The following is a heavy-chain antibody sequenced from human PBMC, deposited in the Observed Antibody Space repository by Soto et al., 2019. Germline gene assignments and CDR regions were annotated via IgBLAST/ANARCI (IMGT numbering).Heavy chain of an antibody. V-gene: IGHV3-23*05. CDR3: ATTGPY. CDR1: GFTFSNYA. Sequence: GGSLRLSCAASGFTFSNYAMTWVRQAPGKGPEWISTVNNDGSGTYYADSVKGRFTISRDNSKNTVSLQMNSLRDEDSAAYYCATTGPYWGQGTLVTVSS. J-gene: IGHJ4*02. CDR2: VNNDGSGT.